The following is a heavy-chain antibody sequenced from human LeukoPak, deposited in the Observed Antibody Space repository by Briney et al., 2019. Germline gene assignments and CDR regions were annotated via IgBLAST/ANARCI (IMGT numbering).Heavy chain of an antibody. V-gene: IGHV3-48*01. Sequence: PGGSLRLSCAASGFTFSSYSMNWVRQAPGKGLEWVSYISSSSSTIYYADSVKGRFTISRDNAKNSLYLQMNSLRAEDTAVYYCARGRRDSGSYRWGQGTLVTVSS. CDR1: GFTFSSYS. CDR3: ARGRRDSGSYR. D-gene: IGHD1-26*01. CDR2: ISSSSSTI. J-gene: IGHJ4*02.